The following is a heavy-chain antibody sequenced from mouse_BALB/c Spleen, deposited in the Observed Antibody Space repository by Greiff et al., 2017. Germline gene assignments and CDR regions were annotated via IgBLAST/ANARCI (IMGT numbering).Heavy chain of an antibody. D-gene: IGHD1-2*01. CDR1: GFSLTDYG. J-gene: IGHJ2*01. Sequence: VQVVESGPGLVAPSQSLSITCTVSGFSLTDYGVSWIRQPPGKGLEWLGVIWGGGSTYYNSALKSRLSISKDNSKSQVFLKMNSLQTDDTAMYYCAKHEGNHYYGSFDYWGQGTTLTVSS. V-gene: IGHV2-6-5*01. CDR2: IWGGGST. CDR3: AKHEGNHYYGSFDY.